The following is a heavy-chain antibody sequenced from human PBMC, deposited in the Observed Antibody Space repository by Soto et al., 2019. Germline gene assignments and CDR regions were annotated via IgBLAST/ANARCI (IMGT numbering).Heavy chain of an antibody. CDR3: ARDRLYGDYVGTYYYYYYGMDV. V-gene: IGHV1-69*13. J-gene: IGHJ6*02. CDR2: IIPIFGTA. D-gene: IGHD4-17*01. Sequence: GASVKVSCKASGGTFSSYAISWVRQAPGQGLEWMGGIIPIFGTANYAQKFQGRVTITADESTSTAYMELSSLRSEDTAVYYCARDRLYGDYVGTYYYYYYGMDVWGQGTTVTAP. CDR1: GGTFSSYA.